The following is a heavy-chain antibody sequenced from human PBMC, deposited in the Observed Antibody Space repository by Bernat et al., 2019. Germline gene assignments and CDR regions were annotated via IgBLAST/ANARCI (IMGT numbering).Heavy chain of an antibody. J-gene: IGHJ6*03. V-gene: IGHV3-23*04. CDR2: ISGSGGST. Sequence: EVQLVESGGGLVQPGGSLRLSCAASGFTFSSYAMSWVRQAPGKGLEWVSAISGSGGSTYYADSVKGRFTISRDNSKNTLYLQMNSLRAEDTAVYYCAKGGMAAAGTYYYYYYMDVWGKGTTVTVSS. CDR1: GFTFSSYA. CDR3: AKGGMAAAGTYYYYYYMDV. D-gene: IGHD6-13*01.